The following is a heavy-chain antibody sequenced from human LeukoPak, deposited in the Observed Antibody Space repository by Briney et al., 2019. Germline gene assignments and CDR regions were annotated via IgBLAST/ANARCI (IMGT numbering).Heavy chain of an antibody. CDR2: IYHSGST. CDR3: ARGHPGPFPRPLYYMDV. Sequence: KTSETLSLTCAVSGGSINSGGYSWSWIRQPPGKGLEWIGYIYHSGSTYYNPSLKSRVTISVDRSKNQFSLKLSSVTAADTAVYYCARGHPGPFPRPLYYMDVWGKGTTVTVSS. V-gene: IGHV4-30-2*01. CDR1: GGSINSGGYS. D-gene: IGHD2/OR15-2a*01. J-gene: IGHJ6*03.